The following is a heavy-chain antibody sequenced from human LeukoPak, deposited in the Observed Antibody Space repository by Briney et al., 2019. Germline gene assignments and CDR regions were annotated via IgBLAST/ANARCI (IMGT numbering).Heavy chain of an antibody. CDR2: ISAYNGNT. D-gene: IGHD2-2*01. J-gene: IGHJ6*02. V-gene: IGHV1-18*01. CDR3: ARVGCSSTSCYDPFYGMDV. CDR1: GYTFTSYG. Sequence: ASVKVSYKASGYTFTSYGISWVRQVPGQGLEWMGWISAYNGNTNYAQKLQGRVTMTTDTSTSTAYMELRSLRSDDTAVYYCARVGCSSTSCYDPFYGMDVWGQGTTVTVSS.